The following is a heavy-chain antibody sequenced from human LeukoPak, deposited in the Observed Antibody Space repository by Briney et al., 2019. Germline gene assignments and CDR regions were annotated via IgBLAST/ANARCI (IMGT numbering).Heavy chain of an antibody. Sequence: KSSETLSLTCTVSGGSISSYYWSWIRQPPGKGLEWIGYIYYSGSTNYNPSLKSRVTISVDTSKNQFSLKLSSVTAADTAVYYCARVSYYDSSGYPNWFDPWGQGTLVTVSS. D-gene: IGHD3-22*01. CDR3: ARVSYYDSSGYPNWFDP. J-gene: IGHJ5*02. CDR1: GGSISSYY. V-gene: IGHV4-59*12. CDR2: IYYSGST.